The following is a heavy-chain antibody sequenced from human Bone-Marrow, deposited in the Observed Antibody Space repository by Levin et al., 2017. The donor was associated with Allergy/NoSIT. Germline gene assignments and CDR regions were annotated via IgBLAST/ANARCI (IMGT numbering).Heavy chain of an antibody. CDR1: GFRFSDHG. J-gene: IGHJ4*02. D-gene: IGHD2-15*01. Sequence: GESLKISCEASGFRFSDHGMHWVRQAPGKGLEWVAVIWYDGDNRHYADSVKGRFTVARDNSKKTLFLEMNNLRAEDSAVYYCAREVGMSSVRGYCVTSRCYSLDYWGQGTLVTISS. CDR3: AREVGMSSVRGYCVTSRCYSLDY. CDR2: IWYDGDNR. V-gene: IGHV3-33*01.